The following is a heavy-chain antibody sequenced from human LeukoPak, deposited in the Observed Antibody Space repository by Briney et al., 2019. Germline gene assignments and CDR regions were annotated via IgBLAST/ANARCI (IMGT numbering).Heavy chain of an antibody. CDR3: ARGYNDFWSGYSPSGPSYGMDV. CDR2: FIPIFGTA. J-gene: IGHJ6*02. V-gene: IGHV1-69*13. CDR1: GGTFSSYA. D-gene: IGHD3-3*01. Sequence: GASVKVSCKASGGTFSSYAISWVRQAPGQGLEWMGGFIPIFGTANYAQKFQGRVTITADESTSTAYMELSSLRSEDTAVYYCARGYNDFWSGYSPSGPSYGMDVWGQGTTVTVSS.